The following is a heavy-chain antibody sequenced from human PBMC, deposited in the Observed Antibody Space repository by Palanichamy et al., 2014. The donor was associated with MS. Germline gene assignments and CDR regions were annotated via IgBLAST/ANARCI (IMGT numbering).Heavy chain of an antibody. CDR2: ITNSGEDK. Sequence: EVQLVGVWGEAWYEPGGSLRLSCAASGFTFSSYAMYWVRQAPGKGLEWVSGITNSGEDKYYGDYVKGRFTTSRDNYKNTLYLETNSLRAEDTAVYYCAKGQQRESRLDFWGQGTLVTVSS. D-gene: IGHD6-25*01. J-gene: IGHJ4*02. CDR1: GFTFSSYA. CDR3: AKGQQRESRLDF. V-gene: IGHV3-23*01.